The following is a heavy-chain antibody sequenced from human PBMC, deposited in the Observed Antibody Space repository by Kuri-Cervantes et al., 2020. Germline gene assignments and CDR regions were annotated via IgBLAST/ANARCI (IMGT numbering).Heavy chain of an antibody. D-gene: IGHD3-10*01. CDR2: ISYDGSNK. V-gene: IGHV3-30-3*01. CDR1: GFTFSSYA. Sequence: GESLKISCAASGFTFSSYAMHWVCQAPGKGLEWVAVISYDGSNKYYADSVKGRFTISRDNSKNTLYLQMNSLRAEDTAVYYCARGEQSYYLTIVYYYYYGMDVWGQGTTVTVSS. J-gene: IGHJ6*02. CDR3: ARGEQSYYLTIVYYYYYGMDV.